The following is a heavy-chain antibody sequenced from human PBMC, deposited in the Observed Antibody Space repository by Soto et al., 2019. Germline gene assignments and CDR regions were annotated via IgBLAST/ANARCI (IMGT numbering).Heavy chain of an antibody. CDR3: ARGRYGDS. CDR1: GYAFTTYG. V-gene: IGHV1-18*01. D-gene: IGHD1-20*01. J-gene: IGHJ4*02. Sequence: QVHLVQSGAEVKKPGASVKVSCKGSGYAFTTYGITWVRQAPGQGLEWMGWISAQNGNTNYAQKLQGRVTVTRDTSTSTAYMELRSLRSDDTAVYYCARGRYGDSWGQGALVTVSS. CDR2: ISAQNGNT.